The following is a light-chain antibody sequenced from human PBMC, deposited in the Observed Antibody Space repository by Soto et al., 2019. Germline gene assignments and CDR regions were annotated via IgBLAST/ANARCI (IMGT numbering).Light chain of an antibody. J-gene: IGKJ2*01. CDR3: QQYNNWPPYT. CDR2: GPS. CDR1: QSVSSN. Sequence: DTVMTQSPATLSVSPGERATLSCRASQSVSSNLAWYPQKPGQAPRLLIYGPSTRATGIPARFSGSGSGTEFTLTISSLQSEDFAVYYCQQYNNWPPYTFGQGTKLEIK. V-gene: IGKV3-15*01.